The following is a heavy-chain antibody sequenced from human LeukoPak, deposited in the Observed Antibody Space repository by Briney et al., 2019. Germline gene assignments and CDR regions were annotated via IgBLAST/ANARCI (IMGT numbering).Heavy chain of an antibody. Sequence: SETLSLTCTVSGGSISSGGYYWSWIRQHPGKGLEWIGYIYYSGSTYYNPSLKSRVTISVDTSKNQFSLKLSSVTAADTAVYYCARRYYYDSSGYYRYYFDYWGQGTLVTVSS. J-gene: IGHJ4*02. D-gene: IGHD3-22*01. V-gene: IGHV4-31*03. CDR2: IYYSGST. CDR1: GGSISSGGYY. CDR3: ARRYYYDSSGYYRYYFDY.